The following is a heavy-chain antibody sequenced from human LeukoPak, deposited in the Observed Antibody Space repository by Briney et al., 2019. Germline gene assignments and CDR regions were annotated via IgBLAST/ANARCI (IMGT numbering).Heavy chain of an antibody. Sequence: GGSLRLSCAASGFTFSSYSMNWVRQAPGKGLEWVSAISSSSSYIYYADSVKGRFTISRDNAKNSLYLQMNSLRAEDTAVYYCARVRWLQAVDYWGQGTLVTVSS. V-gene: IGHV3-21*01. D-gene: IGHD5-24*01. CDR1: GFTFSSYS. CDR2: ISSSSSYI. J-gene: IGHJ4*02. CDR3: ARVRWLQAVDY.